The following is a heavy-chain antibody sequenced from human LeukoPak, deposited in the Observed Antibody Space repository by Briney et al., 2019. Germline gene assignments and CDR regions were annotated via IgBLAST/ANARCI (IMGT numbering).Heavy chain of an antibody. CDR3: ARTRLSEYYFDY. Sequence: SETLSLTCTVSGGSISGHYWSWIRQPPGRGLEWSGCIFYSGSTNYNPSLKSRVTISVDTSQDPFSLNLSSVAAADTAVYYCARTRLSEYYFDYWGQGIPVTVSS. CDR1: GGSISGHY. D-gene: IGHD2-21*02. V-gene: IGHV4-59*11. J-gene: IGHJ4*02. CDR2: IFYSGST.